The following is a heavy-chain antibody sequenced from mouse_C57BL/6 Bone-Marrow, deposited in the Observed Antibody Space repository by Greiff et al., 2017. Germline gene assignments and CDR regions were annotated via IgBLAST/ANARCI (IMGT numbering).Heavy chain of an antibody. CDR1: GFTFSSYA. CDR2: ISSGGDYI. J-gene: IGHJ4*01. V-gene: IGHV5-9-1*02. D-gene: IGHD2-4*01. CDR3: TSPGWDYEDAMDY. Sequence: EVQVVESGEGLVKPGGSLKLSCAASGFTFSSYAMSWVRQTPEKRLEWVAYISSGGDYIYYADTVKGRFTISRDNARNTLYLQMSSLKSEDTAMYYCTSPGWDYEDAMDYWGQGTSVTVSS.